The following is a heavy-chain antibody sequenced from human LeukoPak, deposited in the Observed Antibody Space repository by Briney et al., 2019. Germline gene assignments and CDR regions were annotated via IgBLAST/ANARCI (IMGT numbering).Heavy chain of an antibody. CDR2: IYYSGST. D-gene: IGHD3-3*01. J-gene: IGHJ6*03. V-gene: IGHV4-39*01. Sequence: GSLRLSCAASGFTFSSYAMNWVRQAPGKGLEWIGSIYYSGSTYYNPSLKSRVTISVDTSKNQFSLKLSSVTAADTAVYYCARPPFWSGYYTGDHYYYMDVWGKGTTVTVSS. CDR3: ARPPFWSGYYTGDHYYYMDV. CDR1: GFTFSSYA.